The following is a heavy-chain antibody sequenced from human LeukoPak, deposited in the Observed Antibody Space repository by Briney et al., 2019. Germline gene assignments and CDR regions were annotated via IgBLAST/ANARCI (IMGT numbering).Heavy chain of an antibody. Sequence: GGSLQIPSKGSGYISISYWISWVRRLPGKGLEGLGIIYTGDSDTSYSSSFQGQVTISADKSISTAYLQWSSLKASDTAMYYCARHRVVTDILIDYWGQGTLVTVSS. D-gene: IGHD2-21*02. CDR3: ARHRVVTDILIDY. CDR2: IYTGDSDT. J-gene: IGHJ4*02. V-gene: IGHV5-51*01. CDR1: GYISISYW.